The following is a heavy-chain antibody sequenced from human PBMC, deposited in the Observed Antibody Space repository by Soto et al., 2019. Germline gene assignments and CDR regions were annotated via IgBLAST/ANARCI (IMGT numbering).Heavy chain of an antibody. D-gene: IGHD3-16*01. V-gene: IGHV3-23*01. CDR3: AKGRTFFDF. Sequence: EVHLLESGGGLVQPGGSLRISCAASGFAFSDYAMTWVRQAPGKGLEWVSDISDGDGATHYADSVKGRFTISRDGSKNTLYLQMDSLSAEDAAVYYCAKGRTFFDFWGQGTLVTVSS. J-gene: IGHJ4*02. CDR2: ISDGDGAT. CDR1: GFAFSDYA.